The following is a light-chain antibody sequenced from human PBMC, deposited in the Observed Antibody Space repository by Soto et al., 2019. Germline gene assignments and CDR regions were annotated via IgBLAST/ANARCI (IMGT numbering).Light chain of an antibody. CDR3: QQRSNWPYT. V-gene: IGKV3-11*01. CDR2: DAS. J-gene: IGKJ2*01. Sequence: EIVLTQSPATLSLSPGERATLSCRASQSVTSSLAWCQQEPGQAPRLLIFDASTRATGIQARFSGSGSGTDFTLTISSLEPEDAAVYYCQQRSNWPYTFGQGTKLEIK. CDR1: QSVTSS.